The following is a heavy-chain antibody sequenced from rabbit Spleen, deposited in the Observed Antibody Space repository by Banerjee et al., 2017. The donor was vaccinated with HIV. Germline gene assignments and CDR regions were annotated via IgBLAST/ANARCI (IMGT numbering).Heavy chain of an antibody. V-gene: IGHV1S45*01. CDR1: GFDFSRYDY. CDR2: IYAASSIST. Sequence: QEQLVEYGGDLVQPEGSLTLTCKASGFDFSRYDYMCWVRQAPGKGLEWIACIYAASSISTWYASWAKGRFTNSKTSSSTVDLKMTSLTAADTATYFCTRETSSGYYIDLWGQGPWSPS. CDR3: TRETSSGYYIDL. J-gene: IGHJ4*01. D-gene: IGHD1-1*01.